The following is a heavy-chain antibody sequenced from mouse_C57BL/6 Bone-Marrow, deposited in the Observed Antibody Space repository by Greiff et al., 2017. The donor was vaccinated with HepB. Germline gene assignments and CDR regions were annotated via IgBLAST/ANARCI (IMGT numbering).Heavy chain of an antibody. CDR3: ARSTTVVADY. V-gene: IGHV1-72*01. Sequence: VQLQQPGAELVKPGASVKVSCKASGYTFTSYWMHWVKQRPGQGLEWIGRIDPNSGGTKYNEKFKSKATLTVDKPSSTAYMQLSSLTSEDSAVYYCARSTTVVADYWGQGTTLTVSS. D-gene: IGHD1-1*01. CDR1: GYTFTSYW. CDR2: IDPNSGGT. J-gene: IGHJ2*01.